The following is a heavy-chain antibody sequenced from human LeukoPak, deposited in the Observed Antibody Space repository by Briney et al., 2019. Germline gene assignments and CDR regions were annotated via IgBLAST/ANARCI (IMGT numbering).Heavy chain of an antibody. CDR3: ARDPTLGLMLFDI. Sequence: ASVKVSCKASGYTFTGYYMHWVRQAPGQGLEWMGRINPNSGGKNYAQKFQGRVTMTRDTSISTAYMELSRLRSDDTAVYYCARDPTLGLMLFDIWGQGTMVTVSS. CDR1: GYTFTGYY. V-gene: IGHV1-2*06. CDR2: INPNSGGK. D-gene: IGHD7-27*01. J-gene: IGHJ3*02.